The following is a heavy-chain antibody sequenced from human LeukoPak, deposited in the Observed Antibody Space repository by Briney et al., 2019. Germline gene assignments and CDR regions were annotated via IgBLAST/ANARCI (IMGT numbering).Heavy chain of an antibody. Sequence: SETLSLTCTVSGGSISSGSYYWSWIRQPAGKGLEWIGRIYTSGSTNYNPSLKSRVTISVDTSKNQFSLKLSSVTAADTAVYYCARGRTYYDILTGYYSYYFDYWGQGTLVTVSS. CDR1: GGSISSGSYY. J-gene: IGHJ4*02. V-gene: IGHV4-61*02. D-gene: IGHD3-9*01. CDR3: ARGRTYYDILTGYYSYYFDY. CDR2: IYTSGST.